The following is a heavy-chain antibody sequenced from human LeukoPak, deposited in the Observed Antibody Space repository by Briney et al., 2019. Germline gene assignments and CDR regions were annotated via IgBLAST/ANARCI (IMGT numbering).Heavy chain of an antibody. Sequence: SGTLSLTCAVSGGSFSISDWWSWVRQPPGKGLEWIGEIYHSGSTNYNSSLKSRVTISLDKSKNQFSLKLISVTAADTAVYYCARRGANTAAADWGQGTLVTVSS. D-gene: IGHD6-13*01. J-gene: IGHJ4*02. CDR1: GGSFSISDW. CDR2: IYHSGST. CDR3: ARRGANTAAAD. V-gene: IGHV4-4*02.